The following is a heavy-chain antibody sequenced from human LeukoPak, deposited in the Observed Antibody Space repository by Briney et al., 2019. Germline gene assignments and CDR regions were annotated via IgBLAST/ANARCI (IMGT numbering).Heavy chain of an antibody. Sequence: PGGSLRPSCAASGFTFSSYAMHWVRQAPGKGLEWVAVISYDGSNKYYADSVKGRFTISRDNSKNTLYLQMNSLRAEDTAVYYCARDSSSIVFGWFDPWGQGTLVTVSS. V-gene: IGHV3-30-3*01. CDR3: ARDSSSIVFGWFDP. CDR1: GFTFSSYA. J-gene: IGHJ5*02. D-gene: IGHD6-6*01. CDR2: ISYDGSNK.